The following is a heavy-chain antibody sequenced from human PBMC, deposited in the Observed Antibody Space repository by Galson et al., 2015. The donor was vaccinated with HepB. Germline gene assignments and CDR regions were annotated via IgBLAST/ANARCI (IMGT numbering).Heavy chain of an antibody. CDR1: GFTFSDYI. J-gene: IGHJ4*02. CDR2: ISDSSLYI. V-gene: IGHV3-21*01. D-gene: IGHD2-2*02. Sequence: SLRLSCAASGFTFSDYIMSWVRQAPGKGLEWVSSISDSSLYIYYTDSVKGRFTISRDNAKNSLYLQMNSLGAEDTAVYYCATRTIPDYWGQGTLVTVSS. CDR3: ATRTIPDY.